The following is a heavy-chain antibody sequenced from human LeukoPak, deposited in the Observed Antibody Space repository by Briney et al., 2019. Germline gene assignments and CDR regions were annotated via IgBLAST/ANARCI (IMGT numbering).Heavy chain of an antibody. J-gene: IGHJ3*02. Sequence: GGSLRLSCAASGFTFSSYSMNWVRPAPGKGLEWVLYIGRSSSTIYYAVSVKGRFTISRDNAQNSLYLQMNSLRAEDTAVYYCARDRGGGAFDMWGQGTTVTVSS. CDR3: ARDRGGGAFDM. CDR1: GFTFSSYS. V-gene: IGHV3-48*01. CDR2: IGRSSSTI. D-gene: IGHD3-16*01.